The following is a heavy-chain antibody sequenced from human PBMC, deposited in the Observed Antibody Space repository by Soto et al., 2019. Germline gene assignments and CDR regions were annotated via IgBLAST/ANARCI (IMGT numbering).Heavy chain of an antibody. CDR3: ASLRKEYDSSGSPWFVP. Sequence: ASVKVSCKSSGYTFTSYAMHWVRQAPGQRLEWMGWINAGNGNTKYSQKFQGRVTITRDTSASTAYMELSSLRSEDTAVYYCASLRKEYDSSGSPWFVPWGQGTLVTVSS. CDR2: INAGNGNT. V-gene: IGHV1-3*01. D-gene: IGHD3-22*01. J-gene: IGHJ5*02. CDR1: GYTFTSYA.